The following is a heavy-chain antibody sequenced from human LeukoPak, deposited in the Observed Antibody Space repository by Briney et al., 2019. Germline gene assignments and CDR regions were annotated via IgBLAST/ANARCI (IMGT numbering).Heavy chain of an antibody. V-gene: IGHV4-4*07. CDR2: IYTSGST. D-gene: IGHD6-13*01. CDR1: GGSISSYY. CDR3: ARDLGYSSSWYYFDY. J-gene: IGHJ4*02. Sequence: SETLSLTCTVSGGSISSYYWSWIRQPAGKGLDWIGRIYTSGSTNYNPSLKSRVTMSVDTSKNQFSLKLSSVTAADTAVYYCARDLGYSSSWYYFDYWGQGTLVTVSS.